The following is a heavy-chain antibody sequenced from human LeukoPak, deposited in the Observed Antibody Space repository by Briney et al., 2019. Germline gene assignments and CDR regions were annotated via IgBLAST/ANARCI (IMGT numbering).Heavy chain of an antibody. CDR2: ISRSGDT. Sequence: PGGSLRLSCAASGFTFSSYAMSWVRQAPGKGREWVSAISRSGDTYYPGSVRGRFTISRDNSKNTLYLQMNSLRAEDTAVYFCAKDAVGATAYYFASWGQGTLVTVSS. CDR3: AKDAVGATAYYFAS. CDR1: GFTFSSYA. J-gene: IGHJ4*02. D-gene: IGHD1-26*01. V-gene: IGHV3-23*01.